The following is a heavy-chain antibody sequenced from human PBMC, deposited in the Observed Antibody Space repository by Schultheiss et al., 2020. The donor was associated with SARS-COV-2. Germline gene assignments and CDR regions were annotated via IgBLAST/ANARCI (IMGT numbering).Heavy chain of an antibody. CDR3: AKPHIVVVPAANEAFDI. J-gene: IGHJ3*02. Sequence: GGSLRLSCAASGFTVSSNYMSWVRQAPGKGLEWVSVIYSGGSTYYADSVKGRFTISRHNSKNTLYLQMNSLRAEDTAVYYCAKPHIVVVPAANEAFDIWGQGTMVTVS. CDR2: IYSGGST. D-gene: IGHD2-2*01. V-gene: IGHV3-53*01. CDR1: GFTVSSNY.